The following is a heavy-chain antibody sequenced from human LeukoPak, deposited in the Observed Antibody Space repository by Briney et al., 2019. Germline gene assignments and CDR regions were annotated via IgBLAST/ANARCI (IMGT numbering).Heavy chain of an antibody. CDR1: GFTFSVHT. CDR3: ARDFYGDYSFDY. J-gene: IGHJ4*02. D-gene: IGHD4-17*01. CDR2: ISSGSDYI. Sequence: GGSLRLSCAASGFTFSVHTMNWVRQAPGKGLEWASSISSGSDYIYYADSLKGRFTISRDNAKNSLYLQMNNLRAEDTAVYYCARDFYGDYSFDYWGQGTLVTVSS. V-gene: IGHV3-21*01.